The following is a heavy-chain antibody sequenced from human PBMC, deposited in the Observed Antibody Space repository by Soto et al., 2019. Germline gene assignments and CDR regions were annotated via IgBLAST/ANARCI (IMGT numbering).Heavy chain of an antibody. CDR2: ISWNSGSI. V-gene: IGHV3-9*01. D-gene: IGHD3-16*01. CDR3: AKDIGLLGYYYGMDV. Sequence: GGSLRLSCAASGFTFDDYAMHWVRQAPGKGLEWVSGISWNSGSIGYADSVKGRFTISRDNAKNSLYLQMNSLRAEDTALYYCAKDIGLLGYYYGMDVWGQGTTVTVSS. CDR1: GFTFDDYA. J-gene: IGHJ6*02.